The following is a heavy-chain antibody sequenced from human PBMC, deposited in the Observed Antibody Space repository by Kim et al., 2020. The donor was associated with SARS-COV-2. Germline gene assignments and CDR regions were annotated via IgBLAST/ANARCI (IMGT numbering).Heavy chain of an antibody. D-gene: IGHD3-10*01. CDR1: GGSISSSSYY. V-gene: IGHV4-39*01. J-gene: IGHJ4*02. Sequence: SETLSLTCTVSGGSISSSSYYWGWIRQPPGKGLEWIGSIYYSGSTYYNPSLKSRVTISVDTSKNQFSLKLSSVTAADTAVYYCARRRSPVPERGTMVRTTFYYFDYWGQGTLVTVSS. CDR2: IYYSGST. CDR3: ARRRSPVPERGTMVRTTFYYFDY.